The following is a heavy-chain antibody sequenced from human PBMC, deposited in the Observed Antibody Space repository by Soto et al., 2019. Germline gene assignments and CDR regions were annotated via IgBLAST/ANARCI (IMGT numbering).Heavy chain of an antibody. CDR1: GYTFTSYG. CDR2: ISAYNGNT. V-gene: IGHV1-18*01. J-gene: IGHJ6*03. Sequence: ASVKVSCKASGYTFTSYGISWVRQAPGQGLEWMGWISAYNGNTNYAQKLQGRVTMTTDTSTSTAYMELRSLRSDDTAVYYCASLHVDYYYYYYMDVWGKGTTVTVSS. CDR3: ASLHVDYYYYYYMDV.